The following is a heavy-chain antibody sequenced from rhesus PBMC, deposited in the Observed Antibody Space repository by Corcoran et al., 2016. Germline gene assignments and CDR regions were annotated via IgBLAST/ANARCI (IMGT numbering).Heavy chain of an antibody. J-gene: IGHJ4*01. CDR3: AREWGFDY. CDR1: GYSISSGYG. V-gene: IGHV4-127*01. D-gene: IGHD7-45*01. CDR2: IDASSGST. Sequence: QVQLQESGPGLVKPSETLSLTCAVSGYSISSGYGWSWIRQPPGKGLEWIGYIDASSGSTNYNPSLKSRVTISKDTSKNQFSLKLSYVTAADTAVYYCAREWGFDYWGQGVLVTVSS.